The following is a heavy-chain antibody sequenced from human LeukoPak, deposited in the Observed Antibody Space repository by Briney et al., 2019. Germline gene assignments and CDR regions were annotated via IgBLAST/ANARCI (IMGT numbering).Heavy chain of an antibody. CDR1: GLTFSHYC. CDR3: ARWRWQQSEFDY. Sequence: GGSLRLSCAASGLTFSHYCMAWVRQAPAEGLEGVAHINQDGSKIEYVDSVKGRFTISRDNAKNSVYLQMNSLTAEDTAVYYCARWRWQQSEFDYWGQGTLVTVSS. V-gene: IGHV3-7*02. D-gene: IGHD5-24*01. CDR2: INQDGSKI. J-gene: IGHJ4*02.